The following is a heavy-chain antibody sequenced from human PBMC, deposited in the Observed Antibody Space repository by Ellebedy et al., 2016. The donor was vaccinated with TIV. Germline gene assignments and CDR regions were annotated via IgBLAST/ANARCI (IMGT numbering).Heavy chain of an antibody. Sequence: AASVKVSCKASGYTFTSYEINWVRQAPGQGLEWMGWLNPDSGNTAYPQKFQGRVTMTTDTSISTVYMELSSLRSEDTAVYYCARGERQLWSPGRYWGQGTLVTVSS. V-gene: IGHV1-8*01. J-gene: IGHJ4*02. CDR1: GYTFTSYE. CDR2: LNPDSGNT. D-gene: IGHD5-18*01. CDR3: ARGERQLWSPGRY.